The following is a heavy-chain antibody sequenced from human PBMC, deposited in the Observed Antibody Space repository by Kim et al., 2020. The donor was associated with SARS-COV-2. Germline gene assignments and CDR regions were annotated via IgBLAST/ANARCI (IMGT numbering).Heavy chain of an antibody. CDR3: ASTYYYGSGFDP. J-gene: IGHJ5*02. D-gene: IGHD3-10*01. V-gene: IGHV3-23*01. Sequence: YYADPVKGRTTIARDTSKNTMYLQMNSLRAEDTAVYYCASTYYYGSGFDPWGQGTLVTVSS.